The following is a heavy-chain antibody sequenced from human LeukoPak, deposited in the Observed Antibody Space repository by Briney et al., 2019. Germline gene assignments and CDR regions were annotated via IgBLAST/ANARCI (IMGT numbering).Heavy chain of an antibody. J-gene: IGHJ5*02. D-gene: IGHD4-17*01. V-gene: IGHV4-34*01. CDR1: GGSFSGYY. CDR3: ARGPRSISTVTKESNWFDP. Sequence: SETLSLTCAVYGGSFSGYYWSWIRQPPGKGLEWIREINHSGSTNYNPSLKSRVTISVDTSKNQFSLKLSSVTAADTAVYYCARGPRSISTVTKESNWFDPWGQGTLVTVSS. CDR2: INHSGST.